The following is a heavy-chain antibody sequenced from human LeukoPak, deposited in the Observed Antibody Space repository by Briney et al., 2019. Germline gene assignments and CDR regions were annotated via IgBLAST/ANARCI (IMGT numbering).Heavy chain of an antibody. J-gene: IGHJ4*02. CDR1: GFTFSIYW. CDR2: IKRDGSTT. CDR3: ERVVDIHFDY. D-gene: IGHD5-12*01. V-gene: IGHV3-74*01. Sequence: GGSVRLSCAASGFTFSIYWMHCVRQAPAKGLVWVSRIKRDGSTTTYADSVKGRFTISRDNAKNTLYLQMNSLRAEDTAVYYCERVVDIHFDYWGQGTLVSVSS.